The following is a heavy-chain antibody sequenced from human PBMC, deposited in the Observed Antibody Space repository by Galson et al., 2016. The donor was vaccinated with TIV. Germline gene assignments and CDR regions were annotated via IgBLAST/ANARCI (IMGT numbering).Heavy chain of an antibody. CDR3: ARINVGVYGSETYYKLGNFYY. CDR2: IDWDDDK. V-gene: IGHV2-70*11. D-gene: IGHD3-10*01. Sequence: PALVKPTQTLTLTCAFSGFSLTTTGMCVTWIRQPPGKALEWLARIDWDDDKYYSTSLKTRLTISKDTSKNQVVLTMTNMDPVDTATYYCARINVGVYGSETYYKLGNFYYWGQGILVTVSS. J-gene: IGHJ4*02. CDR1: GFSLTTTGMC.